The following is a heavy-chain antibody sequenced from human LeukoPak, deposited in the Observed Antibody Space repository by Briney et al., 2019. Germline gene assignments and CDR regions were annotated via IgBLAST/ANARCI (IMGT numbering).Heavy chain of an antibody. CDR2: IYGSGNT. CDR3: ARDGGSYSFDY. D-gene: IGHD1-26*01. Sequence: PSETLSLTCTVSGGSISGWYWSWIRQPPGKGLEWIGYIYGSGNTNYNPSLKSRVTMSIDTSKNQFSLKLTSVTAADTAVYYCARDGGSYSFDYWGQGTLVTVSS. CDR1: GGSISGWY. V-gene: IGHV4-59*01. J-gene: IGHJ4*02.